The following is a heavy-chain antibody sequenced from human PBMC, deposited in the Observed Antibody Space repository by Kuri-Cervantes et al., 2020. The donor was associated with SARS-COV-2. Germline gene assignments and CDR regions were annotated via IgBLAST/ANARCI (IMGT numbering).Heavy chain of an antibody. D-gene: IGHD5-18*01. CDR1: GFTFSTYW. J-gene: IGHJ6*02. CDR2: IKQDESQK. Sequence: GGSLRLSCAASGFTFSTYWMSWVRQAPGKGLEWVANIKQDESQKYYVDSVKGRFTISRDNAKNSLYLQMNSLRAEDTAVYYCASTGYSYEYYYYGMDVWGQGNTVNVSS. CDR3: ASTGYSYEYYYYGMDV. V-gene: IGHV3-7*01.